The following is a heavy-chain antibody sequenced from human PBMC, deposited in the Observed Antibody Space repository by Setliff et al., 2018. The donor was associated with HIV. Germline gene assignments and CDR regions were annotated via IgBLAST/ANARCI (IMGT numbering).Heavy chain of an antibody. V-gene: IGHV3-15*06. CDR2: IKSKSDGGAV. CDR3: TTYSSVYYHSDC. J-gene: IGHJ4*02. D-gene: IGHD3-22*01. CDR1: GFTFRNAW. Sequence: GGSLRLSCAASGFTFRNAWMSWVRQAPGKGLEWVGRIKSKSDGGAVHYAAPVEGRFTISRDDSQDTLYLEMNSLTNEDTAMYYCTTYSSVYYHSDCWGQGTLVTVSS.